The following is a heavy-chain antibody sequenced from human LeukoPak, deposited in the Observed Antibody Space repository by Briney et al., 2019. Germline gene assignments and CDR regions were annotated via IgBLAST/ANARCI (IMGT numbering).Heavy chain of an antibody. V-gene: IGHV3-74*01. Sequence: PGRSLRLSCAASGFTFSSYWMHWVRQAPGKGLLWVSRINSDGSSTNYADSVKGRFTISRDNAKNTLYLQMNSLRAEDTAVYYCARRIAAAAAPYYFDYWGQGTLVTVSS. D-gene: IGHD6-13*01. CDR1: GFTFSSYW. J-gene: IGHJ4*02. CDR2: INSDGSST. CDR3: ARRIAAAAAPYYFDY.